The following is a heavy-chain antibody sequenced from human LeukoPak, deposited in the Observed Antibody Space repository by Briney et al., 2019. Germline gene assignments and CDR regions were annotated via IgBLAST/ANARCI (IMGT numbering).Heavy chain of an antibody. D-gene: IGHD3-10*01. J-gene: IGHJ5*02. V-gene: IGHV4-34*01. CDR2: INHSGST. Sequence: PSETLSLTCAVYGGSFSGYYWSWIRQPPGKGLEWIGEINHSGSTNYNPSLKSRVTISVDTSKNQFSLKLSSVTAADTAVYYCARDFHGSGSYLDNWFDPWGQGTLVTVSS. CDR3: ARDFHGSGSYLDNWFDP. CDR1: GGSFSGYY.